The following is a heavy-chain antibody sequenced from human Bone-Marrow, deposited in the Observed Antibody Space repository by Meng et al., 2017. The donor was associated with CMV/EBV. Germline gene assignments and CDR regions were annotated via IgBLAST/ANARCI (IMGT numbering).Heavy chain of an antibody. CDR2: INHSGHT. J-gene: IGHJ4*02. CDR3: ARGFQDY. D-gene: IGHD2/OR15-2a*01. CDR1: GASCSGYY. V-gene: IGHV4-34*01. Sequence: APSLTCAVCGASCSGYYWSWIRQPPGKGLECIGEINHSGHTNYNTSLKSRVKISVDTSKNQFTLKLSSVTAADTAVYYCARGFQDYWGQGTLVTVSS.